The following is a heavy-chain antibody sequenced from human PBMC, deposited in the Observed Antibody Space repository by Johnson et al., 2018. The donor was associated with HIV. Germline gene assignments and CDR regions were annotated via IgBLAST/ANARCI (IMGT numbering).Heavy chain of an antibody. D-gene: IGHD3-10*01. Sequence: QMQLVESGGGVVQPGRSLRLSCAASGFTFSNYAMHWVRQAPGKGLEWVAVISYDGSNKYSADSVKGRFTISRDNSKNTLYLQMNSLRTEDTAVYYCARGVDGAFDIWGQGTMVTVSS. V-gene: IGHV3-30-3*01. CDR3: ARGVDGAFDI. CDR2: ISYDGSNK. J-gene: IGHJ3*02. CDR1: GFTFSNYA.